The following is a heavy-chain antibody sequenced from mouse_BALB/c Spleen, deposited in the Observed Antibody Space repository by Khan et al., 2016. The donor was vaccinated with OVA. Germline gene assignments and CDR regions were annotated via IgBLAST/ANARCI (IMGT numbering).Heavy chain of an antibody. J-gene: IGHJ4*01. CDR1: GFSLTGYG. CDR2: IWGDGST. D-gene: IGHD2-5*01. V-gene: IGHV2-6-7*01. CDR3: AREGSNYFYYSMDY. Sequence: QVQLKQSGPGLVAPSQSLSITCTVSGFSLTGYGVNWVRQPPGKGLEWLGMIWGDGSTDYNSGLKSRLRISKDLSKSQVFLKMNSLETDATARYFCAREGSNYFYYSMDYWGQGTSVTVSS.